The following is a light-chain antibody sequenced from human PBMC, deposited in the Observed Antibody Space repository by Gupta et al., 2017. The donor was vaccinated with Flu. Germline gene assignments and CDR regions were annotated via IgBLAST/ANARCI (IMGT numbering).Light chain of an antibody. CDR2: DNN. V-gene: IGLV1-51*01. J-gene: IGLJ7*01. CDR1: SSNIGNNY. Sequence: QSVLTQPPSVSTSPGQKVTISLSGSSSNIGNNYVSWYQQLPGTTPKLIIYDNNKRPSGMPDRFSGSKSGTSATLGITGLQTGDEADYYCGTWDSRLSAAVFGGGTQLTVL. CDR3: GTWDSRLSAAV.